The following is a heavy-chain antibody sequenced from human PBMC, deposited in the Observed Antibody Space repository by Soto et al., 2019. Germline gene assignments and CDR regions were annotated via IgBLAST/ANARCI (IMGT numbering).Heavy chain of an antibody. CDR1: GYTLTELP. V-gene: IGHV1-24*01. Sequence: APLNLSRKVAGYTLTELPMHWVRQAPGKGLEWMGGFDPEDGETIYAQKFQGRVTMTEDTSTDTAYMELSSLRSEDTAVYYCATGLGVLLLPDLLDYWGQGTLVTVSS. D-gene: IGHD2-8*01. CDR2: FDPEDGET. J-gene: IGHJ4*02. CDR3: ATGLGVLLLPDLLDY.